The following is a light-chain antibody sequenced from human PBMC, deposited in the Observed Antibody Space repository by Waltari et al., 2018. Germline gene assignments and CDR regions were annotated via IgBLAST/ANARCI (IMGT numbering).Light chain of an antibody. J-gene: IGKJ4*01. CDR3: QQSNTIPHT. V-gene: IGKV1-39*01. Sequence: DIQMTQSPSSLSASVGDRVTITCRASETSSIYLNWYQQKPGKAPKLLNNTASRLQSGVPSRFSGSGSATDFTLTSSTLQHEDFATYYYQQSNTIPHTFGGGTKVEIK. CDR2: TAS. CDR1: ETSSIY.